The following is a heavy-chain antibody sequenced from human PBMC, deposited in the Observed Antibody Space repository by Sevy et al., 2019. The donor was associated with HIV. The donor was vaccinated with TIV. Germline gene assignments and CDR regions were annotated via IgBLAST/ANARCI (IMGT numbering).Heavy chain of an antibody. CDR1: GFTFSSYE. J-gene: IGHJ6*02. CDR3: ARGSILVYCSGGSCYSRYYYYYYGMDV. D-gene: IGHD2-15*01. CDR2: ISSSGSTI. Sequence: GGSPRLSCAASGFTFSSYEMNWVRQAPGKGLEWVSYISSSGSTIYYADSVKGRFTISRDNAKNSLYLQMNSLRAEDTAVYYCARGSILVYCSGGSCYSRYYYYYYGMDVWGQGTTVTVSS. V-gene: IGHV3-48*03.